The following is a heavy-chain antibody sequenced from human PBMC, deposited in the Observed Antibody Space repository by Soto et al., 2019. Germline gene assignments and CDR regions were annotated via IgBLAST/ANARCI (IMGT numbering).Heavy chain of an antibody. D-gene: IGHD6-13*01. Sequence: GSLRLSCAASGFTFSDYALHWVGQAPWKGLEWVSSISSSSDYIYYADSMKGRVTISRDNAKNSLFLDMNSLTGEDTAVYYCARARVYATGPLDFWGQGTLVTVSS. CDR3: ARARVYATGPLDF. J-gene: IGHJ4*02. V-gene: IGHV3-21*06. CDR2: ISSSSDYI. CDR1: GFTFSDYA.